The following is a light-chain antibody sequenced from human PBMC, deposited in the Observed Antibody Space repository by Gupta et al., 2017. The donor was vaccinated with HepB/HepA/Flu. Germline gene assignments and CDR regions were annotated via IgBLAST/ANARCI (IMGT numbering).Light chain of an antibody. V-gene: IGLV2-8*01. CDR1: SSDVGGYSY. CDR2: EVS. Sequence: QSALTQPPSASGSPRPSVTISCTGTSSDVGGYSYVSWYQQHPGKAPKVMIYEVSKRPSGVPDRFSGSKSGNTASLTVSGLQAEDEADYYCSSYAGSNNLVVFGGGTKVTVL. J-gene: IGLJ2*01. CDR3: SSYAGSNNLVV.